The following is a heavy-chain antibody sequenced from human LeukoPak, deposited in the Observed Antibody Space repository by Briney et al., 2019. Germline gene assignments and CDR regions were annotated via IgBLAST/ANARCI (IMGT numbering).Heavy chain of an antibody. CDR3: AKKRGIGNYDPLLGN. Sequence: PGGSLRLSCAASGFSLSSYSMSWVRQAPGKGLEWVSLISGSAGNTHYADSVKGRFTISRDNSKNMVYLQMNDLRVEDTAVYYCAKKRGIGNYDPLLGNWGQGTLVTVSS. J-gene: IGHJ4*02. CDR1: GFSLSSYS. V-gene: IGHV3-23*01. D-gene: IGHD3-16*01. CDR2: ISGSAGNT.